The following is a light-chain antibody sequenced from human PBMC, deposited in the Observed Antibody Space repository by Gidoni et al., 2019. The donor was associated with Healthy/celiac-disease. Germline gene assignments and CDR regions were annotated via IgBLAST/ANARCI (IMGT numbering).Light chain of an antibody. J-gene: IGKJ1*01. V-gene: IGKV1-39*01. CDR2: AAS. CDR3: QQSYRTPT. Sequence: DIQMTQSPSSLSASVGDRVNITCRASQSISSYLNWYQQKPGKAPKRLIYAASSLQSGVPSRFSGSGSGTDFTLTISSLQPEDFATYYCQQSYRTPTFGQGTKVEIK. CDR1: QSISSY.